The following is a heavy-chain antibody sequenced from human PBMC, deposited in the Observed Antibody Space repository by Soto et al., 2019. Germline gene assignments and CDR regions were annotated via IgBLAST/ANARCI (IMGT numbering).Heavy chain of an antibody. CDR2: IIPIFGTA. D-gene: IGHD6-19*01. CDR3: ARDQIAVAGTLDY. CDR1: GGTFSSYA. J-gene: IGHJ4*02. V-gene: IGHV1-69*13. Sequence: SVKVSCKASGGTFSSYAISWVRQAPGQGLEWMGGIIPIFGTANYAQKFQGRVTITADESTSTAYMELSSLRSGDTAVYYCARDQIAVAGTLDYWGQGTLVTVSS.